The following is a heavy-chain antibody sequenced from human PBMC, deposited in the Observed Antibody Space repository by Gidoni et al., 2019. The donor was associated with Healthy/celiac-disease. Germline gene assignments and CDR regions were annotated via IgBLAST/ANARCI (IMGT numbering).Heavy chain of an antibody. J-gene: IGHJ3*02. CDR1: GYSFTSYW. D-gene: IGHD6-19*01. CDR3: ARHPGIAVAGIGAGADAFDI. Sequence: EVQLVQSGAEVKKPGESLRISCKGSGYSFTSYWISWVRQMPGKGLEWMGRIDPSDSYTNYSPSFQGHVTISADKSISTAYLQWSSLKASDTAMYYCARHPGIAVAGIGAGADAFDIWGQGTMVTVSS. V-gene: IGHV5-10-1*03. CDR2: IDPSDSYT.